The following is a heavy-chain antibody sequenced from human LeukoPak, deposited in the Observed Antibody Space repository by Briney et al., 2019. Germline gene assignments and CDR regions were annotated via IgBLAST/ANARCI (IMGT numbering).Heavy chain of an antibody. D-gene: IGHD2-2*02. J-gene: IGHJ5*02. CDR1: GYSFTSYW. Sequence: GESLKISCKGSGYSFTSYWIGWVRQMPGKGLEWMGIIYPGDSDTRYSPSFQGQVTISADKSISTAYLQWSSLKASDTAMYYCARAEKGVPAAIPPDWFDPWGQGTLVTVSS. CDR2: IYPGDSDT. CDR3: ARAEKGVPAAIPPDWFDP. V-gene: IGHV5-51*01.